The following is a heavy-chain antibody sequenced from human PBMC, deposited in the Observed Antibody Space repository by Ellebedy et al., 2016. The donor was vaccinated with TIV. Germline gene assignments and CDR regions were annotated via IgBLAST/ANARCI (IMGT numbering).Heavy chain of an antibody. Sequence: MPSETLSLTCTVSGDSISSRNLYWGWIRQAPGKGLQWIGCIHSSWNTYCNPSLESRVTMSIDTSKNQFSLKLTSVTAADTAVYYCAADRRISWYFYWGQGTLVTVSS. J-gene: IGHJ4*02. CDR2: IHSSWNT. CDR3: AADRRISWYFY. D-gene: IGHD6-13*01. V-gene: IGHV4-39*07. CDR1: GDSISSRNLY.